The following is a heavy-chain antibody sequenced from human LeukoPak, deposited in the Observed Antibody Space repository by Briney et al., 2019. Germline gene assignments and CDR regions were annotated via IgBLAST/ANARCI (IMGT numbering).Heavy chain of an antibody. CDR3: TRIGSGSQTDY. V-gene: IGHV3-64*01. J-gene: IGHJ4*02. D-gene: IGHD3-10*01. Sequence: QPGESLRLSCVASGFIFSSYAMHWVRQAPGKGLEYVSSISGDGYTTFYGNSVRGRFTISRDNSKNTLYPQMGSLRADDMAVYYCTRIGSGSQTDYWGQGTLVTVSS. CDR2: ISGDGYTT. CDR1: GFIFSSYA.